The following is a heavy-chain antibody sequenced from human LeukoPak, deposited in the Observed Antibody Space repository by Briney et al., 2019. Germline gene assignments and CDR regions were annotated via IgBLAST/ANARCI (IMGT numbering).Heavy chain of an antibody. Sequence: PGRSLRLSCAASGFTFSSYGMHWVRQAPGKGLEWVAVIWYDGSNKYYADSVKGRFTISRDKSKNMLYLQMNGLRAEDTAIYYCAKGQELDDGVFDSWGQGTLVTVPS. CDR2: IWYDGSNK. V-gene: IGHV3-33*03. D-gene: IGHD1-1*01. CDR1: GFTFSSYG. J-gene: IGHJ4*02. CDR3: AKGQELDDGVFDS.